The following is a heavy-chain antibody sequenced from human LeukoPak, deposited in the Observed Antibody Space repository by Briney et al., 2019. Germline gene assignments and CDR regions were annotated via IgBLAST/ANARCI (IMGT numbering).Heavy chain of an antibody. J-gene: IGHJ4*02. CDR1: GFTFDDYA. CDR2: ISWNSGSI. Sequence: GGSLILSCAASGFTFDDYAMHCVRQAPGKGLEWVSGISWNSGSIGYADSVKGRFTISRDNAKNSLYLQMNSMRAEDTALYYCAKANYGDYCFDYWGQGNLVTVSS. D-gene: IGHD4-17*01. CDR3: AKANYGDYCFDY. V-gene: IGHV3-9*01.